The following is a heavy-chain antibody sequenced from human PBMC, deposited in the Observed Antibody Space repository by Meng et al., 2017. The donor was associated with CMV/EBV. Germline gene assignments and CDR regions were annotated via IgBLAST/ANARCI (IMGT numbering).Heavy chain of an antibody. CDR2: IIPIFGTA. CDR3: ARWGYCSSTSCTRGYFDY. V-gene: IGHV1-69*05. D-gene: IGHD2-2*01. Sequence: VKVSCKASGGTFSSYAISWVRQAPGQGLEWMGGIIPIFGTANYAQKFQGRVTITTDESTSTAYMELSSLRSEDTAVYYCARWGYCSSTSCTRGYFDYWGQGTLVTVSP. CDR1: GGTFSSYA. J-gene: IGHJ4*02.